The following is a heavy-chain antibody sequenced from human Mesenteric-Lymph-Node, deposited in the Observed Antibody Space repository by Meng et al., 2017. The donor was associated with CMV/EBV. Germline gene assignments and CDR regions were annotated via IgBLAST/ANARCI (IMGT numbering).Heavy chain of an antibody. J-gene: IGHJ3*01. CDR2: IRYDGSNK. V-gene: IGHV3-30*02. CDR3: AKHYDTSDSV. D-gene: IGHD3-22*01. Sequence: GESLKISCAASGFTFSSYGMHWVRQAPGKGLEWVAFIRYDGSNKYYADSVKGRFTISRDNSKNTLYLHTSSLRAEDTAVYYCAKHYDTSDSVWGQGTMVTVSS. CDR1: GFTFSSYG.